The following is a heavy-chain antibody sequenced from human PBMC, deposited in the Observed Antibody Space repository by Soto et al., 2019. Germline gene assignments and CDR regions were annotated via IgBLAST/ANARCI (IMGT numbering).Heavy chain of an antibody. CDR3: ARVPVSYRAPCSGGSCYLFDY. CDR2: INPSGIST. CDR1: GYTFTNYY. D-gene: IGHD2-15*01. Sequence: VGSVKVSCKTSGYTFTNYYIHWVRQAPGQGLEWMGVINPSGISTTYAQKFQGRVTMTRDTSTSTVYMDLSSLRPEDTAVYFCARVPVSYRAPCSGGSCYLFDYWGQGTLVTV. J-gene: IGHJ4*02. V-gene: IGHV1-46*01.